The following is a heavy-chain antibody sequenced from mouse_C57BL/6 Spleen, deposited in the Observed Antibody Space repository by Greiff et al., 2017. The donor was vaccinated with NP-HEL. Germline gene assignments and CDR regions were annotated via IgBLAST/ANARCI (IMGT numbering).Heavy chain of an antibody. Sequence: VQLQESGPELVKPGASVKISCKASGYAFSSSWMNWVKQRPGKGLEWIGRIYPGDGDTNYNGKFKGKATLTADKSSSTAYMQLSSLTSEDSAVYFCARESRGAMDYWGQGTSVTVSS. V-gene: IGHV1-82*01. CDR2: IYPGDGDT. CDR1: GYAFSSSW. CDR3: ARESRGAMDY. J-gene: IGHJ4*01.